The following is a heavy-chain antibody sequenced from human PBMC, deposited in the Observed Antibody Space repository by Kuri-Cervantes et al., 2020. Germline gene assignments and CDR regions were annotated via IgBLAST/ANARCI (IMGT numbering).Heavy chain of an antibody. D-gene: IGHD6-19*01. V-gene: IGHV3-74*01. Sequence: GESLKISCAASGFTFSSYWMHWVRQAPGKGLVWVSRINSDGTNTNYADSVKGRFTISRDNAKNTLYLQMNSLRAEDTAVYYCAKKPDGSGWYRWGQGTLVTVSS. J-gene: IGHJ5*02. CDR2: INSDGTNT. CDR3: AKKPDGSGWYR. CDR1: GFTFSSYW.